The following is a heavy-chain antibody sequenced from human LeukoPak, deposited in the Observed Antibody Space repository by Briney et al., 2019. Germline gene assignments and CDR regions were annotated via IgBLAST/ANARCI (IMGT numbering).Heavy chain of an antibody. Sequence: PSETLSLTCTVSGGSISSSSYYWGWIRQPPGKGLEWIGSICYGGSTYYNPSLKSRVAISVDTSKNQFSLKLSSVTAADTAVYYCARTGLLFGSEFDYWGQGTLVTVSS. J-gene: IGHJ4*02. D-gene: IGHD3-10*01. V-gene: IGHV4-39*01. CDR2: ICYGGST. CDR3: ARTGLLFGSEFDY. CDR1: GGSISSSSYY.